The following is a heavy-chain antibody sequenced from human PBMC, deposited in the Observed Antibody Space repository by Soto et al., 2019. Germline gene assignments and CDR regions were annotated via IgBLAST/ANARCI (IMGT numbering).Heavy chain of an antibody. D-gene: IGHD6-6*01. CDR2: IYYSGST. CDR1: GGSISSSSYY. V-gene: IGHV4-39*02. Sequence: PSETLSLTCTVSGGSISSSSYYWAWIRQPPGKGLEWIGSIYYSGSTYYNPSLKSRVTISVDTSKNQFSLKLSSVTAADTAVYYCAREVSSSSEGYYYYYYGMDVWGQGTTVTVSS. J-gene: IGHJ6*02. CDR3: AREVSSSSEGYYYYYYGMDV.